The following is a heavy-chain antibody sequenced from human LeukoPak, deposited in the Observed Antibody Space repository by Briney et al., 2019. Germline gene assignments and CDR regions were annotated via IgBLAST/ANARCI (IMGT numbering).Heavy chain of an antibody. CDR3: AAVKTYYYDTSGYYFPLNAFDI. CDR2: INPNSGGT. V-gene: IGHV1-2*02. CDR1: GYTFTGYY. D-gene: IGHD3-22*01. Sequence: GASVKASCKASGYTFTGYYMHWVRQAPGQGLEWMGWINPNSGGTNYAQKFQGRVTMTRDTSISTAYMELSRLRSDDTAVYYCAAVKTYYYDTSGYYFPLNAFDIWGQGTMVTVSS. J-gene: IGHJ3*02.